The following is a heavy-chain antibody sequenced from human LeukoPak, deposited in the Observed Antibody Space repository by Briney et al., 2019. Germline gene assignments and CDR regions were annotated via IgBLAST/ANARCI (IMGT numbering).Heavy chain of an antibody. CDR3: VKDRGQSPRDV. D-gene: IGHD3-10*01. V-gene: IGHV3-64D*09. Sequence: GGSLIRSCSASGFTFSSYAMHWVRQAPGKGLEYVSVISSNGGSTYYADSVKGRFTISRDNSKNTLYLQMSSLRAEDTAVYYCVKDRGQSPRDVWHHGTTVTVSS. CDR2: ISSNGGST. CDR1: GFTFSSYA. J-gene: IGHJ6*02.